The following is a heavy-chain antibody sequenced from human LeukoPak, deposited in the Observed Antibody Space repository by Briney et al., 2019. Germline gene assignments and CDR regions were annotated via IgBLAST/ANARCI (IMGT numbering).Heavy chain of an antibody. D-gene: IGHD4-11*01. CDR3: ARAYSNYGAFDI. J-gene: IGHJ3*02. CDR1: GFTFNTYT. Sequence: PGGSLRLSCAASGFTFNTYTIHWVRQAPGKGLEWVAVITYDGRNKYYADSVKGRFTISRDNSKDTVFLQMNSLRAEDTAVYYCARAYSNYGAFDIWGQGTMVTVSS. CDR2: ITYDGRNK. V-gene: IGHV3-30*04.